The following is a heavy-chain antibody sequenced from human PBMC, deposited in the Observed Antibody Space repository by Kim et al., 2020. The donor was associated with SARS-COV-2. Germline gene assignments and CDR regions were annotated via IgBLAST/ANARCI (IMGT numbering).Heavy chain of an antibody. CDR2: IGTAGDT. CDR3: ARERGVAGTRTAGAFDI. D-gene: IGHD6-19*01. J-gene: IGHJ3*02. CDR1: GFTFSSYD. V-gene: IGHV3-13*04. Sequence: GGSLRLSCAASGFTFSSYDMHWVRQATGKGLEWVSAIGTAGDTYYPGSVKGRFTISRENAKNSLYLQMNSLRAGDTAVYYCARERGVAGTRTAGAFDIWGQGTMVTVSS.